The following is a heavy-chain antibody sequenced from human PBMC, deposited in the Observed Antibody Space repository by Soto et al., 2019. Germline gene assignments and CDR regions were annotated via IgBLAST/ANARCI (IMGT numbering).Heavy chain of an antibody. CDR1: GYTFTGYH. CDR2: INPNSGGT. D-gene: IGHD6-19*01. CDR3: ARAVAGTDAFDI. Sequence: ASVKVSCKASGYTFTGYHMHWVRQAPGQGLEWMGWINPNSGGTNYAQKFQGRVTMTRDTSISTAYMELSRLRSDDTAVYYCARAVAGTDAFDIWGQGTMVTVSS. J-gene: IGHJ3*02. V-gene: IGHV1-2*02.